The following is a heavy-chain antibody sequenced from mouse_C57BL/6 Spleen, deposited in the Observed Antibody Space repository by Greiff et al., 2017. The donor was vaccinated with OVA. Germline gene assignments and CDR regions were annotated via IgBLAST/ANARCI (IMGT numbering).Heavy chain of an antibody. CDR2: INPYNGGT. D-gene: IGHD2-1*01. CDR1: GYTFTDYY. CDR3: AREAIYYGNDYYAMDY. J-gene: IGHJ4*01. Sequence: VQLQQSGPVLVKPGASVKMSCKASGYTFTDYYMNWVKQSHGKSLEWIGVINPYNGGTSYNQKFKGKATLTVDKSSSTAYMELNSLTSEDSAVYYCAREAIYYGNDYYAMDYWGQGTSVTVSS. V-gene: IGHV1-19*01.